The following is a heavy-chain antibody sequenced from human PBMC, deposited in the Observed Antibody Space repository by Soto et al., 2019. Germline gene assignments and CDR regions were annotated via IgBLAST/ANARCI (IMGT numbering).Heavy chain of an antibody. J-gene: IGHJ4*02. CDR2: IYYSGST. CDR3: ARECSSCPIDY. V-gene: IGHV4-30-4*01. CDR1: GGSISSGDYY. Sequence: SETLSLTCTVSGGSISSGDYYWSWIRQPPGKGLEWIGYIYYSGSTYYNPSLKSRVTISVDTSKNQFSLKLSSVTAADTAVYYCARECSSCPIDYWGQGTLVTVSS. D-gene: IGHD3-10*02.